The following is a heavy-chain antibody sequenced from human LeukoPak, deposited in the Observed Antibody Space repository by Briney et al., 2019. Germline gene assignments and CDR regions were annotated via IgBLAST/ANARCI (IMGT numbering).Heavy chain of an antibody. CDR1: GFTFSSYN. J-gene: IGHJ3*01. CDR3: ARQEVGVTTGDAFHF. D-gene: IGHD1-26*01. Sequence: PGGSLRLSCAASGFTFSSYNMNWVRQAPGKVREWVSSISSSSGYIYYADSVKGRFTISRHNAKNSLYLHMNNLSAEDTSVYYCARQEVGVTTGDAFHFWGQGTMVTVSS. CDR2: ISSSSGYI. V-gene: IGHV3-21*01.